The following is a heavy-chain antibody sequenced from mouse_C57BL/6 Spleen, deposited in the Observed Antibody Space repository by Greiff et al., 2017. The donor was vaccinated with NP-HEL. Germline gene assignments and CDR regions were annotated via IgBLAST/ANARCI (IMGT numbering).Heavy chain of an antibody. CDR2: IYWDDDK. CDR3: ARSGRGDYDDAMDY. D-gene: IGHD2-4*01. Sequence: QVTLKESGPGILQSSQTLSLTCSFSGFSLSTSGMGVSWIRQPSGKGLEWLAHIYWDDDKRYNPSLKSRLTISKDTSRNQVFLKITSVDTADTATYYGARSGRGDYDDAMDYWGQGTSVTVSS. J-gene: IGHJ4*01. V-gene: IGHV8-12*01. CDR1: GFSLSTSGMG.